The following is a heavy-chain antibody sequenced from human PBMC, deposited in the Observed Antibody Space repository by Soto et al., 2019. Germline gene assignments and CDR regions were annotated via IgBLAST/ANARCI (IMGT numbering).Heavy chain of an antibody. V-gene: IGHV5-51*01. Sequence: PGESLKISCKGSGYSFTNNWIGWVRQMPGKGLEWMGIIYPGDSHTRYSPSFQGQVTFSVDKSISTAYLQWSSLKASDTAMYYCARHYISGWYFDYWGQGTLVTVSS. J-gene: IGHJ4*02. CDR3: ARHYISGWYFDY. CDR1: GYSFTNNW. D-gene: IGHD6-19*01. CDR2: IYPGDSHT.